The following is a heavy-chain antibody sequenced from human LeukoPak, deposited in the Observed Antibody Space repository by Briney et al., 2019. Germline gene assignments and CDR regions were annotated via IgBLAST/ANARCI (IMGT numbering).Heavy chain of an antibody. CDR3: AKAETMVRGVIIYYYYGMDV. D-gene: IGHD3-10*01. Sequence: PGGSLRLSCAASGFTFSSYAMSWVRQAPGKGLEWVSAISGSSGSTYYADSVKGRFTISRDNSKNTLYLQMNSLRAEDTAVYYCAKAETMVRGVIIYYYYGMDVWGQGTTVTVSS. CDR1: GFTFSSYA. V-gene: IGHV3-23*01. CDR2: ISGSSGST. J-gene: IGHJ6*02.